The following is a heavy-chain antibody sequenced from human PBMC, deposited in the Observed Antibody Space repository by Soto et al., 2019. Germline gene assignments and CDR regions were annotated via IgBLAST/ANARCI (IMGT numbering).Heavy chain of an antibody. CDR3: ARQVRNAFDI. J-gene: IGHJ3*02. V-gene: IGHV3-66*04. CDR2: IYSGGST. Sequence: EVQLVESGGGLVQPGGSLRLSCAASGLTVSSNYMSWVRQAPGKGLDWVSVIYSGGSTYYADSVKGRFTISRDNSNNPLFLQINSLRAEDTAVYYCARQVRNAFDIWGQGTMVTVSS. CDR1: GLTVSSNY.